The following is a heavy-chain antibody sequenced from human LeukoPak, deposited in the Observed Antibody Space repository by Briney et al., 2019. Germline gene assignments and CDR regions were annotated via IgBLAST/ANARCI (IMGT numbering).Heavy chain of an antibody. D-gene: IGHD3/OR15-3a*01. CDR1: GYSFTSYW. Sequence: GESLKISCKGSGYSFTSYWIGWVRQMPGKGLEWMGIIYPGDSDTRYSPSFQGQVTISADKSISTAYLQWSSLKASDTAMYYCARQGDWNYDYYYMDVWGKGTTVTVSS. CDR3: ARQGDWNYDYYYMDV. J-gene: IGHJ6*03. V-gene: IGHV5-51*01. CDR2: IYPGDSDT.